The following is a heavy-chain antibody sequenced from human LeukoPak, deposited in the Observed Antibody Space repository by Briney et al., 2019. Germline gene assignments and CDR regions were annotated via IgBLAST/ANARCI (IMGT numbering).Heavy chain of an antibody. CDR3: ARDSYYYDSSGYQPRSDP. CDR1: GGSISSYY. V-gene: IGHV4-4*07. D-gene: IGHD3-22*01. Sequence: SETLSLTCTVSGGSISSYYWSWIRQPAGKGLEWIGRIYTSGSTNYNPSLKSRVTISVDTSKNQFSLKLSSVTAADTAVYYCARDSYYYDSSGYQPRSDPWGQGTLVTVSS. J-gene: IGHJ5*02. CDR2: IYTSGST.